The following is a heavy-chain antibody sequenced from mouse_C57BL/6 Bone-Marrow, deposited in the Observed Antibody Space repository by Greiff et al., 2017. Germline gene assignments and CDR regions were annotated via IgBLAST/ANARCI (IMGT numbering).Heavy chain of an antibody. Sequence: QVQLQQPGAELVKPGASVKMSCKASGYTFTSYWITWVKQRPGQGLEWIGDIYPGSGSTNYNEKFKSKATLTVDTSSSTAYMQLSSLTSEDSAVYYCARLAITTRYFDYWVQGTTLTVSS. CDR1: GYTFTSYW. J-gene: IGHJ2*01. V-gene: IGHV1-55*01. D-gene: IGHD2-4*01. CDR3: ARLAITTRYFDY. CDR2: IYPGSGST.